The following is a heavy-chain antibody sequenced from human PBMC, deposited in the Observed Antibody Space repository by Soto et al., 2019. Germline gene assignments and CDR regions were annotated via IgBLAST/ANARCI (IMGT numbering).Heavy chain of an antibody. Sequence: GGSLRLSCAASGFTFSSYAMSWVRQAPGKGLEWVSVISGSGGSTYYADSVKGRFTISRDNSKNTLYLQMNSLRAEDTAVYYCARGRQQPEYYYYYYGMDVWGQGTTVTVSS. J-gene: IGHJ6*02. D-gene: IGHD6-13*01. CDR2: ISGSGGST. CDR1: GFTFSSYA. CDR3: ARGRQQPEYYYYYYGMDV. V-gene: IGHV3-23*01.